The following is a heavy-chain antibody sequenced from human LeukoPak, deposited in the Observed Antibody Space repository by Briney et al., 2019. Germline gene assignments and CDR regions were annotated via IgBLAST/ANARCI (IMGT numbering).Heavy chain of an antibody. CDR3: ATGGSESYFNPDAFDI. D-gene: IGHD3-10*01. CDR2: TYYSGST. J-gene: IGHJ3*02. V-gene: IGHV4-59*08. Sequence: PSEALSLTCTGCGGSISRYYWSWLRQPPGKGREGIGYTYYSGSTNYNPSLKSRVTISVDTSKHQFSLKLSSVPAEDPAVYYCATGGSESYFNPDAFDIWGQGTMVTVSS. CDR1: GGSISRYY.